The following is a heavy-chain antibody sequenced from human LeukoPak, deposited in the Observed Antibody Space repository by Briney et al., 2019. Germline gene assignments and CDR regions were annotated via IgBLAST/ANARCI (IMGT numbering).Heavy chain of an antibody. Sequence: SVKVSCKASVCTFSSYAISWVRQAPGQGLEWMGGIIPIFGTANYAQKFQGRVTITTDESTSTAYMQRSRLGSAGTAGDYCASSLWAIIQDDALEIWGTRIMVT. J-gene: IGHJ3*02. CDR1: VCTFSSYA. V-gene: IGHV1-69*05. CDR3: ASSLWAIIQDDALEI. D-gene: IGHD2-21*01. CDR2: IIPIFGTA.